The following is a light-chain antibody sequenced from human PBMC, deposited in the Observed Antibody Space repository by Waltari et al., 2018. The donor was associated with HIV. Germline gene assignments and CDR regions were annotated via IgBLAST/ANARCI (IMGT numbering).Light chain of an antibody. J-gene: IGLJ3*02. V-gene: IGLV1-40*01. CDR2: ANT. Sequence: QSVLTQPPSVSGAPGQRVTISCTGSSSNLGATYAVHWYQQLPGTAPKLHIYANTKRPAGVPDRFSGSKSGTSASLAITGLQAEDEADYYCQSFDSRLSGSVFGGGTKVTVL. CDR3: QSFDSRLSGSV. CDR1: SSNLGATYA.